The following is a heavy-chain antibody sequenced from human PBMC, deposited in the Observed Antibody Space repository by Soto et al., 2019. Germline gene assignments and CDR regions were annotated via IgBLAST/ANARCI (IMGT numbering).Heavy chain of an antibody. CDR1: GYTFTGYY. D-gene: IGHD3-22*01. CDR2: INPNSGGT. Sequence: ASVKVSCKASGYTFTGYYMHWVRQAPGQGLEWMGWINPNSGGTNYAQKFQGWVTMTRDTSISTAYMELSRLRSDDTAVYYCAREYYYDSSGYYGGNVGMDVWGQGTTVTVSS. V-gene: IGHV1-2*04. J-gene: IGHJ6*02. CDR3: AREYYYDSSGYYGGNVGMDV.